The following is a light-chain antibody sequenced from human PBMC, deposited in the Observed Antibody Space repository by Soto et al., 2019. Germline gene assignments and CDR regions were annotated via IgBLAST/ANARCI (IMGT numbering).Light chain of an antibody. J-gene: IGKJ2*01. Sequence: EIVLTQSPGTLSLSPGERATLSCRASQTVNNNYLAWFQQKPGQAPRPLIYGASSRAPGIPDRFSGSGSGADFTLTISRLEPEDGAVYYCQQSGSSPHTFGQGTRLEI. CDR2: GAS. CDR3: QQSGSSPHT. CDR1: QTVNNNY. V-gene: IGKV3-20*01.